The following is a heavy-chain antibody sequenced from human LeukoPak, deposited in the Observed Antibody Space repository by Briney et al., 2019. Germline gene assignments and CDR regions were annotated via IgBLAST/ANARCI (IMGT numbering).Heavy chain of an antibody. J-gene: IGHJ4*02. D-gene: IGHD6-13*01. CDR3: ARETAAAEGYYFDY. Sequence: SETLSLTCTVSGGSISSGGYYWSWIRQPPGKGLEWIGYIYHSGSTYYNPSLKSRVTISVDRSKNQFSLKLSSVTAADTAVYYCARETAAAEGYYFDYWGQGTLVTVSS. CDR1: GGSISSGGYY. V-gene: IGHV4-30-2*01. CDR2: IYHSGST.